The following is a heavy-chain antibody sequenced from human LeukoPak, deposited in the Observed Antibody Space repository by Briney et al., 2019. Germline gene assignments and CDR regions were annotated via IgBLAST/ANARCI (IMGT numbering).Heavy chain of an antibody. J-gene: IGHJ4*02. V-gene: IGHV4-4*02. Sequence: PSETLSLTCAVSGGSISSSNWWSWVRQPPGKGLEWIGEIYHSGSTNYNPSLKSRVTISVDKSKNQFSLKLSSVTAADTAVYYCARGLKSLWMYYFDYWGQGTLVTVSS. D-gene: IGHD1-1*01. CDR2: IYHSGST. CDR3: ARGLKSLWMYYFDY. CDR1: GGSISSSNW.